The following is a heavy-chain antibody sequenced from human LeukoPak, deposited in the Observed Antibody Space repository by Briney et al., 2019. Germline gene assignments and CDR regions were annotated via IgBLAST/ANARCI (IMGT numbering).Heavy chain of an antibody. Sequence: SVKVSCKASGGTFSSYAISWVRQAPGQGLEWMGGIIPIFGTANYAQKFQGRVTITADESTSTAYMELSSLRSEDTAVYYCASCSRSVVTLSSFCDYWGQGTLVTVSS. J-gene: IGHJ4*02. CDR2: IIPIFGTA. V-gene: IGHV1-69*13. D-gene: IGHD4-23*01. CDR1: GGTFSSYA. CDR3: ASCSRSVVTLSSFCDY.